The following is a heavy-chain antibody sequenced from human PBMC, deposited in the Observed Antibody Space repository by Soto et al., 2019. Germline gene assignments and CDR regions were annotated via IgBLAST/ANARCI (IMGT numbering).Heavy chain of an antibody. V-gene: IGHV1-69*02. CDR1: GGTFSSYT. D-gene: IGHD2-2*01. CDR2: IIPILGIA. Sequence: QVQLVQSGAEVKKPGSSVKVSCKASGGTFSSYTISWVRQAPGQGLEWMGRIIPILGIANYAQKFQGRGTITADKSTSTAYMELSSLRSEDTAVYYCASYCSSTSCRNWFDPWGQGTLVTVSS. J-gene: IGHJ5*02. CDR3: ASYCSSTSCRNWFDP.